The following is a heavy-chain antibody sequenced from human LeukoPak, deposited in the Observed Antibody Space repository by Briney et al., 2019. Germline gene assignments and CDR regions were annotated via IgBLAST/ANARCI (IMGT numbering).Heavy chain of an antibody. D-gene: IGHD6-19*01. CDR2: IYYTGGT. CDR3: AKYGSSGWVIDY. J-gene: IGHJ4*02. CDR1: GGSIGSNY. Sequence: SETLSLTCTVSGGSIGSNYWTWIRQPPGKGLEYIGYIYYTGGTNYNPSLKSRVTISVDTSKNQFSLKLSSVTAADTAVYFCAKYGSSGWVIDYWGQGTLATVSS. V-gene: IGHV4-59*08.